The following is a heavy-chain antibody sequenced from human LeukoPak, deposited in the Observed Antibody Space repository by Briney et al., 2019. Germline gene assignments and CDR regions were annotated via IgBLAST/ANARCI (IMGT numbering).Heavy chain of an antibody. CDR2: ISSSSSYI. CDR1: GFTFDDYA. CDR3: VKEKQRNFDY. J-gene: IGHJ4*02. V-gene: IGHV3-21*01. Sequence: PGRSLRLSCAASGFTFDDYAMHWLRQAPGKGLEWVSSISSSSSYIYYADSVKGRFTISRDNAKNSLYLQMNSLRAEDTAVYYCVKEKQRNFDYWGQGTLVTVSS.